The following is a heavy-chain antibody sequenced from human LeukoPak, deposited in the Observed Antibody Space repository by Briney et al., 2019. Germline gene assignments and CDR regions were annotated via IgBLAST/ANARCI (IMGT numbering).Heavy chain of an antibody. CDR1: VGSLSGYY. J-gene: IGHJ4*02. Sequence: TSETLSLTCAVYVGSLSGYYWSWIRQPPGKGLEWIGQINHSGSTNYNPSLKSRVTISVDTSKNQFSLKLSSVTAADTAVYYCASSLTGYYTHFDYWGQGTLVTVSS. CDR2: INHSGST. CDR3: ASSLTGYYTHFDY. D-gene: IGHD3-9*01. V-gene: IGHV4-34*01.